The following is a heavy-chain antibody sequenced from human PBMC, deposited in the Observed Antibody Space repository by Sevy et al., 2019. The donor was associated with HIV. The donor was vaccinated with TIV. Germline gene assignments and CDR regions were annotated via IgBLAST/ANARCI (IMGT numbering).Heavy chain of an antibody. CDR3: AKVVYSGSYYSFPPIY. V-gene: IGHV3-30*18. CDR2: ISYDGSNK. Sequence: GGSLILSCAASGFTFSSYGMHWVRQAPGKGLEWVAVISYDGSNKYYADSVKGRFTISRDNSKNTLYLQMNSLGAEDTAVYYCAKVVYSGSYYSFPPIYWGQGTLVTVSS. J-gene: IGHJ4*02. CDR1: GFTFSSYG. D-gene: IGHD1-26*01.